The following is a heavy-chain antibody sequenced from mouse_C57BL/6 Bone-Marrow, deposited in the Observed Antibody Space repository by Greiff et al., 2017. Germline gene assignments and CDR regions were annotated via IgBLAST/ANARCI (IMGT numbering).Heavy chain of an antibody. Sequence: VQLQPPGAELVKPGASVKLSCKASGYTFTSYWMQWVKQRPGQGLEWIGEIDPSDSYTNYNQKFKGKATLTVDPSSSTAYMQLSSLTSEDSAVYYCARDGYYAWFAYWGQGTLVTVSA. J-gene: IGHJ3*01. CDR2: IDPSDSYT. CDR3: ARDGYYAWFAY. CDR1: GYTFTSYW. D-gene: IGHD2-3*01. V-gene: IGHV1-50*01.